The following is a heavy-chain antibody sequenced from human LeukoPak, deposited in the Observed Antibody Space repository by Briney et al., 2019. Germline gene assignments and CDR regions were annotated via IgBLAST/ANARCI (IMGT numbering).Heavy chain of an antibody. D-gene: IGHD5-24*01. CDR2: INPNSGGT. J-gene: IGHJ3*02. CDR1: GYTFTGYY. Sequence: VASVKVSCKASGYTFTGYYMHWVRQAPGQGLEWMGWINPNSGGTNYAQKFQGRVTMTRDTSISTAYMELSRLRSDDTAVYYCAREWEMATIDRGCAFDIWGQGTMVTVSS. V-gene: IGHV1-2*02. CDR3: AREWEMATIDRGCAFDI.